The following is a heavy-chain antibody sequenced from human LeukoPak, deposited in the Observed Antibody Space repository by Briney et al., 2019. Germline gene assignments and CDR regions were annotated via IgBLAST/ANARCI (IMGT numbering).Heavy chain of an antibody. CDR3: AKCRGSSWSDYFDY. D-gene: IGHD6-13*01. Sequence: GVSLRLSCAVSGFSLSRYAMSWVRKAPGKGLEWVSAISDSGGSTYYADSVKGRFTISRDNSRNTLYLQMNTLRAEDTAVYYCAKCRGSSWSDYFDYWGQGTLVTVSS. V-gene: IGHV3-23*01. CDR1: GFSLSRYA. J-gene: IGHJ4*02. CDR2: ISDSGGST.